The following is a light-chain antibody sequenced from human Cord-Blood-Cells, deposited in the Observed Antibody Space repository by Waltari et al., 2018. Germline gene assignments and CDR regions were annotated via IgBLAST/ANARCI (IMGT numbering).Light chain of an antibody. J-gene: IGLJ3*02. CDR2: EGS. V-gene: IGLV2-23*01. CDR1: SSDVWSYNL. CDR3: SSYAGSSTWV. Sequence: QSALTQPASVSGSPGQSITISCTGTSSDVWSYNLVSWYQQHPGKAPKPMIYEGSKRPSGVSNRFSGSKSGNTASLTISGLQAEDEADYYCSSYAGSSTWVFGGGTKLTVL.